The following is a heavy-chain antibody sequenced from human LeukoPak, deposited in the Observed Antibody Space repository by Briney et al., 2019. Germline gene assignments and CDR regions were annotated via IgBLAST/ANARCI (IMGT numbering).Heavy chain of an antibody. V-gene: IGHV4-4*07. Sequence: PSETLSLTCDVSGDFFRSYWWGWVRQPAGKGREWIGRIYATGSTNFNPSLKSRLTMSMDTSTNQFSLKLTSVTAADTAVYFCARQGYTASYYFLDSWSQGILVTVSS. J-gene: IGHJ4*02. CDR2: IYATGST. CDR3: ARQGYTASYYFLDS. D-gene: IGHD1-26*01. CDR1: GDFFRSYW.